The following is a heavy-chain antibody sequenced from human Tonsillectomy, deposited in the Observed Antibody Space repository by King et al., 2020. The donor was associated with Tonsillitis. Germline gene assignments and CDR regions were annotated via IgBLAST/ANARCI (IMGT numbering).Heavy chain of an antibody. Sequence: VQLVESGGGLVKPGGSLRLSCAASGFTFSSYSMNWVRQAPGKGLEWVLSITTTSNYIYYTDSVKGRFTISRDNAKNSLSLQMNSLRAEDTAVYYCAKDRVGGYAATSYGMDVWGQGTTVTVSS. J-gene: IGHJ6*02. CDR1: GFTFSSYS. D-gene: IGHD5-12*01. CDR2: ITTTSNYI. CDR3: AKDRVGGYAATSYGMDV. V-gene: IGHV3-21*01.